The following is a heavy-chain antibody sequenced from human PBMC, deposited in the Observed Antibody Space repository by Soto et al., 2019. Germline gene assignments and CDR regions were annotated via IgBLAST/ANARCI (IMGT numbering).Heavy chain of an antibody. V-gene: IGHV4-61*01. J-gene: IGHJ3*02. D-gene: IGHD2-15*01. CDR1: GGSVSSGSYY. CDR2: IYYSGST. Sequence: SETLSLTCTVSGGSVSSGSYYWSWIRQPPRKGLEWIGYIYYSGSTNYNPSLKSRVTISVDTSKNQFSLKLSSVTAADTAVYYCARDSCSGGSCYSPLVAFDIWGQGTMVTVSS. CDR3: ARDSCSGGSCYSPLVAFDI.